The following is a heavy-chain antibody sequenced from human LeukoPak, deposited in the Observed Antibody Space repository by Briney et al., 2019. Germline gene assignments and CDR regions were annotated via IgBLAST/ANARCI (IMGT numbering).Heavy chain of an antibody. CDR2: IFHSGSA. D-gene: IGHD6-13*01. CDR3: ARRSSSWRFDY. Sequence: YXWGXXRQPPGKGLEWIGSIFHSGSAYYNPSLKSRVTISVDTSKNQLSLKLSSVTAADAAVYYCARRSSSWRFDYWGQGTLVTVSS. CDR1: YX. V-gene: IGHV4-39*01. J-gene: IGHJ4*02.